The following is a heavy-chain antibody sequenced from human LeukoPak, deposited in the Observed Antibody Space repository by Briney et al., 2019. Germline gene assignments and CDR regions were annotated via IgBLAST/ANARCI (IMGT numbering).Heavy chain of an antibody. CDR3: ARVRRYYDSSGYYSSFDY. CDR1: GFTFSSYW. Sequence: GGSLRLSCAASGFTFSSYWMHWVRQAPGKGLVWVSRINSDGSSTSYADSVKGRFTISRDNATNTLYLQMNSLRAEDTAVYYCARVRRYYDSSGYYSSFDYWGQGTLVTVSS. CDR2: INSDGSST. J-gene: IGHJ4*02. V-gene: IGHV3-74*01. D-gene: IGHD3-22*01.